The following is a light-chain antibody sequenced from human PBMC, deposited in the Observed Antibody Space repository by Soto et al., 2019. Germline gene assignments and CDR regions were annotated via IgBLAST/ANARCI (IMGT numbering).Light chain of an antibody. CDR2: DGS. J-gene: IGLJ1*01. CDR1: SSDVGGYNY. Sequence: QSALTQPASVSGSPGQSITISCTGTSSDVGGYNYVSWYQQHPGKAPKLMIYDGSKRPSGASNRFSGSKSGNTASLTISGLQAEDEADYYCCSYARSSTYVFGNGTKVTVL. V-gene: IGLV2-23*01. CDR3: CSYARSSTYV.